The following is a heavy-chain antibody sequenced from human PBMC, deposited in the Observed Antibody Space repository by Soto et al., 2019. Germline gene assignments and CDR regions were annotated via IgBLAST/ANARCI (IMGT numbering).Heavy chain of an antibody. Sequence: QVQLVQSGAEVKKPGASVKVSCKASGYTFTSYYMHWMRQAPGQGLEWMGIINPSGGSTSYAQKFQGRVTMTRDTSTSTVYMELSSLRSEDTAVYYCAGTSSPDLMDVWGQGTTVTVSS. V-gene: IGHV1-46*01. CDR1: GYTFTSYY. J-gene: IGHJ6*02. CDR3: AGTSSPDLMDV. CDR2: INPSGGST.